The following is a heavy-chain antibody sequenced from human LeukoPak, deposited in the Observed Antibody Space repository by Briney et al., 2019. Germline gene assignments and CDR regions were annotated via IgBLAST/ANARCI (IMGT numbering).Heavy chain of an antibody. D-gene: IGHD3-22*01. Sequence: SETLSLTCTVSGGSISSYYWSWIRQPPGKGLEWIGYIYYSGSTNYNPSLKSRVTISVDASKNQFSLRLSSVTAADTAVYYCARIDTGYYYDSSAPSNWFDPWGQGTLVTVSS. V-gene: IGHV4-59*01. CDR3: ARIDTGYYYDSSAPSNWFDP. CDR1: GGSISSYY. J-gene: IGHJ5*02. CDR2: IYYSGST.